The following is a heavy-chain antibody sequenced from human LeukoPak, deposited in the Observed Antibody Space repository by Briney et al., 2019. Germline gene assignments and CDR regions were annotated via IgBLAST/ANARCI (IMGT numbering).Heavy chain of an antibody. J-gene: IGHJ6*02. V-gene: IGHV1-18*01. CDR3: ARISSGWYGATWYGMDV. Sequence: ASVKVSCKASGYTFTSYGISWVRQAPGQGLEWMGWISAYNGNTNYGQKLQGRVTMTTDTSTSTAYMELRSLRSDDTAVYYCARISSGWYGATWYGMDVWGQGTTVTVSS. D-gene: IGHD6-19*01. CDR1: GYTFTSYG. CDR2: ISAYNGNT.